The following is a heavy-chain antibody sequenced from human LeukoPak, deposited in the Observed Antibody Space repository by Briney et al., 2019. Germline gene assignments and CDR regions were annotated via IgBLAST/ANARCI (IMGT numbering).Heavy chain of an antibody. D-gene: IGHD6-13*01. CDR2: INWNGGST. CDR1: GFTFDDYG. Sequence: GSLRLSCAASGFTFDDYGMSWVRQAPGKGLEWVSGINWNGGSTTYADSVKGRFTISRDNAKNSLYLQMNSLGAEDTALYYCVKGYSSSWYEHFDSWGQGTLVTVSS. CDR3: VKGYSSSWYEHFDS. V-gene: IGHV3-20*04. J-gene: IGHJ4*02.